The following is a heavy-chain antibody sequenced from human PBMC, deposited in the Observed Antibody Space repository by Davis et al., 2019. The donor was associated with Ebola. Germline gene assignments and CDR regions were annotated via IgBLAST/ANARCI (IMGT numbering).Heavy chain of an antibody. D-gene: IGHD3-10*01. CDR2: IIPVVDTK. V-gene: IGHV1-69*04. Sequence: AASVKVSCKTSGGTFTNYAVNWVRQAPGQGLEWMGRIIPVVDTKDYAQKFQGRVTLTADKATNTAYMELSSLRSEDTAVYYCARAGDTMVRGVIIGYYFDYWGQGTLVTVSS. CDR3: ARAGDTMVRGVIIGYYFDY. J-gene: IGHJ4*02. CDR1: GGTFTNYA.